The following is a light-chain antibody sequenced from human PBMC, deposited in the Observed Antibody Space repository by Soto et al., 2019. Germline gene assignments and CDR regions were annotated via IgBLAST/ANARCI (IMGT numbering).Light chain of an antibody. CDR3: QQSTSFPYN. V-gene: IGKV1-12*01. CDR2: TAS. CDR1: QGISSW. Sequence: DIKMTQSPSSVSASVGDSVTLTCRASQGISSWLAWYQQKTVKAPKLLIYTASSLHSGVPSRFSGSGSGTDFTLTISSLKPADVATYYCQQSTSFPYNFGQGTKVEIK. J-gene: IGKJ2*01.